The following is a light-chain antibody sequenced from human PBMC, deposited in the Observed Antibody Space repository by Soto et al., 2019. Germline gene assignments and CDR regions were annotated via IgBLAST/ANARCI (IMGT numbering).Light chain of an antibody. CDR2: KDT. V-gene: IGLV3-25*02. Sequence: SYELTQPPSVSVFPGQTARIPCSGDALTKKYAYWYQQRPGQAPMMVIYKDTERPSGIPDRFSGSSSGTTVTLTISGVQAEDEADYYCQFADSSGTWVFGGGTQLTVL. CDR3: QFADSSGTWV. J-gene: IGLJ7*01. CDR1: ALTKKY.